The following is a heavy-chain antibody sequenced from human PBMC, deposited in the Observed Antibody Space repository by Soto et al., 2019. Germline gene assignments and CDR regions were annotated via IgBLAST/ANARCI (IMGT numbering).Heavy chain of an antibody. Sequence: QVPLVQSGAEVKKPGASVKVSCKASGYTFTGYYMHWVRQAPGQGLEWMGWINPNSGGTNYAQKFQGWVTMTRDTSISTAYMELSRLRSDDTAVYYCARDSDIVVVPAAHSTDNWFDPWGQGTLVTVSS. V-gene: IGHV1-2*04. D-gene: IGHD2-2*01. CDR1: GYTFTGYY. CDR2: INPNSGGT. J-gene: IGHJ5*02. CDR3: ARDSDIVVVPAAHSTDNWFDP.